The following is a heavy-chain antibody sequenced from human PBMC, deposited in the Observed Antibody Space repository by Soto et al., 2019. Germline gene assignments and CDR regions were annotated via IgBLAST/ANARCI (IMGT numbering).Heavy chain of an antibody. V-gene: IGHV3-7*01. CDR2: IKEDGSEK. CDR1: GFTFSSYW. CDR3: AGTTPFPPDY. D-gene: IGHD1-1*01. Sequence: EVQLVESGGGLVQPGGSLRLSCAVSGFTFSSYWMTWVRQAPGKGLECVATIKEDGSEKYYVDSVKGRFTISRDNAQNLLYLQMNSLRAEDTAIYYCAGTTPFPPDYWGQGTLVTVSS. J-gene: IGHJ4*02.